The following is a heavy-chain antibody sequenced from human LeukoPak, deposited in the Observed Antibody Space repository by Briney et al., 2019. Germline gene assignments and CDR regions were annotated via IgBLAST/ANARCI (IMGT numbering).Heavy chain of an antibody. J-gene: IGHJ4*02. D-gene: IGHD3-22*01. CDR1: GFTIRNYW. CDR2: ISTDGSIT. Sequence: PGGSLRLSCVASGFTIRNYWMHWVRQAPGKGLMWVSRISTDGSITTNADSVKGRFTFSRDNAKNTLYLQMNTLRAEDTAVYYCARDRGYSDSSGSLDYWGQGTLVTVSS. CDR3: ARDRGYSDSSGSLDY. V-gene: IGHV3-74*01.